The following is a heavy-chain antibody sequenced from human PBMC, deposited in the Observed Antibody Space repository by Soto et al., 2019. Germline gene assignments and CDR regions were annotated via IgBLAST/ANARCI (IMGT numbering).Heavy chain of an antibody. CDR2: IDPSDGTT. Sequence: ASVKISCKASGYAFTTYHMHWVRQAPGQGLEWMGMIDPSDGTTTYAQKLQRRVTMTRDTATSTVYMELSSMRSEDTAVYYCARDEVPDVQNDAFDIWGQGTMVTVSS. CDR3: ARDEVPDVQNDAFDI. V-gene: IGHV1-46*04. J-gene: IGHJ3*02. CDR1: GYAFTTYH.